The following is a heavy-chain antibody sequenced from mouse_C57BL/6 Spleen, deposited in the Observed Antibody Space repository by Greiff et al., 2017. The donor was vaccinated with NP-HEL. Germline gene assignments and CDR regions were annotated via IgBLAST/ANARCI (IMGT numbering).Heavy chain of an antibody. D-gene: IGHD2-4*01. Sequence: QVQLKQSGAELVMPGASVKLSCKASGYTFTSYWMHWVKQRPGQGLEWIGEIDPSDSYTNYNQKFKGKSTLTVDKSSSTAYMQLSSLTSEDSAVYYCARCSYDYDGRGFAYWGQGTLVTVSA. CDR1: GYTFTSYW. J-gene: IGHJ3*01. CDR3: ARCSYDYDGRGFAY. V-gene: IGHV1-69*01. CDR2: IDPSDSYT.